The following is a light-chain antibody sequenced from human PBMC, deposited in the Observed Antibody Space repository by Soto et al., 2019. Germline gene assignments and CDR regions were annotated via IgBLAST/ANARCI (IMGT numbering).Light chain of an antibody. J-gene: IGKJ3*01. CDR1: QSVSSY. CDR3: QQRSNWPPQDT. Sequence: EIVLTQSPATLSLSPGERATLSCRASQSVSSYLAWYQQKPGQAPRLLIYDASNRATGIPARFSGSGSGTDFTLTISSLAPEDFAVYYCQQRSNWPPQDTFGPGTKVDIK. V-gene: IGKV3-11*01. CDR2: DAS.